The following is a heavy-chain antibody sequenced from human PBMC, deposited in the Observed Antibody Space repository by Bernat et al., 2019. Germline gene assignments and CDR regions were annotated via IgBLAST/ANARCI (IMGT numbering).Heavy chain of an antibody. CDR3: TLIVLVPAATVKHMDV. V-gene: IGHV4-31*03. D-gene: IGHD2-2*01. J-gene: IGHJ6*02. CDR1: GGSISSGGSF. Sequence: QVQLQESGPGLVKSSQTLSLTCTVSGGSISSGGSFWSWIRQHPGKGLEWIGYIYYSGSTYYNPSLKSRVTISVDTSKNQFSLKLSSVTAADTAVYYCTLIVLVPAATVKHMDVWGQGTTVTVSS. CDR2: IYYSGST.